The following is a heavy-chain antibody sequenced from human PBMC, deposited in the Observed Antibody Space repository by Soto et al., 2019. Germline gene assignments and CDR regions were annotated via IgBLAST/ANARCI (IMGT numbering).Heavy chain of an antibody. Sequence: ETLSLTCTVYGGSFSSYHWSWIRQTPGKGLEWIGEINHLTTTNYNPSLKSRVIISLDTPKNQFSLKLSSVTAADTAVYYCARGYDTALAPIFWGQGILVTVSS. CDR2: INHLTTT. D-gene: IGHD5-18*01. V-gene: IGHV4-34*01. CDR3: ARGYDTALAPIF. CDR1: GGSFSSYH. J-gene: IGHJ4*02.